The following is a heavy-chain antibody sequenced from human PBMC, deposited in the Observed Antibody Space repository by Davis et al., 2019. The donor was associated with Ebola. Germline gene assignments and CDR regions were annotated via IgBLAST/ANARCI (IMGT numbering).Heavy chain of an antibody. D-gene: IGHD1-26*01. CDR3: AKDIQSVGATTVYGLDV. CDR2: ISGSGSTI. Sequence: PGGSLRLSCAASGFTVSSYAMGWVRQAPGKGLEWVSVISGSGSTIHYADSVKGRFTISRDNSKNTLFLQMNSLRAEDTALYYCAKDIQSVGATTVYGLDVWGQGTTVTVSS. CDR1: GFTVSSYA. V-gene: IGHV3-23*01. J-gene: IGHJ6*02.